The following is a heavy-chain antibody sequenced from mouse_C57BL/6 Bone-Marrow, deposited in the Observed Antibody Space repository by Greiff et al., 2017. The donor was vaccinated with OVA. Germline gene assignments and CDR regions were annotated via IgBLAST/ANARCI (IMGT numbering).Heavy chain of an antibody. CDR3: ARGSGREGYWYFDV. CDR1: GYTFTSYW. J-gene: IGHJ1*03. V-gene: IGHV1-50*01. D-gene: IGHD4-1*01. CDR2: IDPSDSYT. Sequence: QVQLQQPGAELVKPGASVKLSCKASGYTFTSYWMQWVKQRPGQGLEWIGEIDPSDSYTNYNQKFKGKATLTVDTSSSTAYMQLSSLTSEDSAVYYCARGSGREGYWYFDVWGTGTTVTVSS.